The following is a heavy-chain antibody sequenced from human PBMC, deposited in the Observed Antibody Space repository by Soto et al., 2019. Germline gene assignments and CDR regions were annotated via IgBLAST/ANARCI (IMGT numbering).Heavy chain of an antibody. D-gene: IGHD3-16*01. CDR3: AIGTLIDAFDI. CDR2: INPSGGST. CDR1: GYTFTSYY. J-gene: IGHJ3*02. V-gene: IGHV1-46*01. Sequence: ASVKVSCKASGYTFTSYYMHWVRQAPGQGLEWMGIINPSGGSTSYAQKFQGRVTMTRDTSTSTVYTELSSLRSEDTAVYYCAIGTLIDAFDIWGQGTMVTVSS.